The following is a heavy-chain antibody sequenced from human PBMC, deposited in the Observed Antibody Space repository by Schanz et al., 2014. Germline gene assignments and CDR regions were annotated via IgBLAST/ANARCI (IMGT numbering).Heavy chain of an antibody. CDR1: GFTFSDYY. V-gene: IGHV3-11*01. CDR3: ARENLNWEAFDI. J-gene: IGHJ3*02. D-gene: IGHD7-27*01. Sequence: QVHLVESGGGLVKPGGSLRLSCAASGFTFSDYYMTWIRQAPGKGLEWVSYINGGGETTYYADSVRGRFTISRDNPKNSLFLQMNSLRAEDTAKYYCARENLNWEAFDIWGQGTVVTVSS. CDR2: INGGGETT.